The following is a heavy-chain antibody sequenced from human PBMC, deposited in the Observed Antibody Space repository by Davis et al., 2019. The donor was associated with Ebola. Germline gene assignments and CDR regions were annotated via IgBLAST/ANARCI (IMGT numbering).Heavy chain of an antibody. Sequence: PGGSLRLSCKGSGYSFTSYWIGWVRQMPGKGLEWMGIIYPGDSDTRYSPSFQGQVTISADKSISTAYLQWSSLKASDTAMYYCARPHGIFGNEYYFDYWGQRTLVTVSS. CDR1: GYSFTSYW. CDR3: ARPHGIFGNEYYFDY. CDR2: IYPGDSDT. D-gene: IGHD3-3*01. J-gene: IGHJ4*02. V-gene: IGHV5-51*01.